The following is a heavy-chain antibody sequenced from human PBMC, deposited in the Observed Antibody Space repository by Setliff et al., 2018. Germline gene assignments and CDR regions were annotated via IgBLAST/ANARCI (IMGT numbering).Heavy chain of an antibody. D-gene: IGHD5-12*01. CDR1: DGSISSRHYY. V-gene: IGHV4-61*09. CDR3: ARNPDFLQYSFDL. CDR2: IYTSWST. J-gene: IGHJ2*01. Sequence: PSETLSLTCTVSDGSISSRHYYWSWIRQPAGKGLEWLGQIYTSWSTNYNPSLKSRATISIDTSKSQFSLKLSSMTAADTALYYCARNPDFLQYSFDLWGRGTLVTVSS.